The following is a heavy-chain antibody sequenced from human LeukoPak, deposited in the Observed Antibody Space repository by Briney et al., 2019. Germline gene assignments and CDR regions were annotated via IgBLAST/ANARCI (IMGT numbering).Heavy chain of an antibody. V-gene: IGHV4-4*07. D-gene: IGHD1-26*01. Sequence: SETLSLTCTVSGGSINSYYWGWIRQPAGKELEWIGRIYTTGTTSYNPPLKSRVTISVDTSKNQFYLKLTSVTAADTAMYYCARAGYTISYYSLDYWGQGSLVTVSS. CDR1: GGSINSYY. CDR3: ARAGYTISYYSLDY. J-gene: IGHJ4*02. CDR2: IYTTGTT.